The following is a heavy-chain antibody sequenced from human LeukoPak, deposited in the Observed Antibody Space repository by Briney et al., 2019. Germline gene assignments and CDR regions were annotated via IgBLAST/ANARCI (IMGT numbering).Heavy chain of an antibody. J-gene: IGHJ4*02. CDR3: AKYYAARSRSFDF. CDR1: GFTFSSYA. Sequence: PGGSLRLSFAASGFTFSSYAMTWVRQSPGKGLEWVSVIGGGGDTYYSDSVQGRFTISRDNSKNTLYLQMNSLRADDTAVYYCAKYYAARSRSFDFWGQGTLVTVSS. CDR2: IGGGGDT. D-gene: IGHD3-10*01. V-gene: IGHV3-23*01.